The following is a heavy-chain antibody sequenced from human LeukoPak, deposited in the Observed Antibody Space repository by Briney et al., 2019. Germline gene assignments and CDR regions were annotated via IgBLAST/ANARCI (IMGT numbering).Heavy chain of an antibody. CDR1: GFTFSNAW. CDR3: ARDWMSRPFYSFASGSSRGHFDL. J-gene: IGHJ2*01. Sequence: GSLRLSCAASGFTFSNAWMSWVRQAPGKGLEWIGYVYYSGSTNYNPSLKSQVTISVDTSKNQFSLKLTSVTATDTAVYYCARDWMSRPFYSFASGSSRGHFDLWGRGTLVTASS. V-gene: IGHV4-59*01. D-gene: IGHD3-10*01. CDR2: VYYSGST.